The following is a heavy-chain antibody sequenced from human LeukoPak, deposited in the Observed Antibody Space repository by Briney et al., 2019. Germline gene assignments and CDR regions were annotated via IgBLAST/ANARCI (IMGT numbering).Heavy chain of an antibody. V-gene: IGHV3-33*01. CDR1: GFTFSSYG. Sequence: GRSLRLSCAASGFTFSSYGMHWARQAPGKGLEWVAVIWYDGSNKYYADSVKGRFTISRDNSKNTLYLQMNSLRAEDTAVYYCAREYCSGGSCYIFDYWGQGTLVTVSS. J-gene: IGHJ4*02. CDR2: IWYDGSNK. CDR3: AREYCSGGSCYIFDY. D-gene: IGHD2-15*01.